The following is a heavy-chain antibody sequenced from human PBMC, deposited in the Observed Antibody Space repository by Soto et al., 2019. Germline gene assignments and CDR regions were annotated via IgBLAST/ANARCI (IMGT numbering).Heavy chain of an antibody. CDR1: GFTFDDYA. CDR3: AKDDCGYDSRDWYAS. J-gene: IGHJ5*01. D-gene: IGHD5-12*01. V-gene: IGHV3-9*01. CDR2: ISWNSGSI. Sequence: PGGSLRLSCAASGFTFDDYAMHWVRQAPGKGLEWVSGISWNSGSIGYADSVKGRFTISRDNAKNSLYLQMNSLRAEDTALYYCAKDDCGYDSRDWYASWGRGTLVTVSA.